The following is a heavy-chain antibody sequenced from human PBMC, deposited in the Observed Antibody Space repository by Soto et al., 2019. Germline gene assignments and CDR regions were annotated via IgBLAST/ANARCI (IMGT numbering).Heavy chain of an antibody. Sequence: EVQLVESGGGLIQPGGSLRLSCAASGFTVSSNYMSWVRQAPGKGLEWVSVIYSGGSTYYADSVKGRFTISRDNSKNTLYLQMNSLRAEDTAVYYCARLPYYYDSSGYYWGQGTLVTVSS. CDR3: ARLPYYYDSSGYY. D-gene: IGHD3-22*01. CDR1: GFTVSSNY. J-gene: IGHJ4*02. CDR2: IYSGGST. V-gene: IGHV3-53*01.